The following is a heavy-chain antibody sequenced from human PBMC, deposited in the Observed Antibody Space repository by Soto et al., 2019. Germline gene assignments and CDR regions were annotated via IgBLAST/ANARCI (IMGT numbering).Heavy chain of an antibody. V-gene: IGHV5-10-1*01. CDR3: ARVTTYYFSGSDF. Sequence: VQLLQSGAEVKKPGESLTISCNVSGFKFTSYWIAWVRQTPGRGLEWMGRIDPSESYTNYSPSFQGHVTMSADKSSNIAYLQWDSLKASDSAMYFCARVTTYYFSGSDFWGQGTQVTVSS. CDR1: GFKFTSYW. D-gene: IGHD3-10*01. J-gene: IGHJ4*02. CDR2: IDPSESYT.